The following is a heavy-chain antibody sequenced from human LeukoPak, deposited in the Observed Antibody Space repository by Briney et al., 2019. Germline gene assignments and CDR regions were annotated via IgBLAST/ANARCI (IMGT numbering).Heavy chain of an antibody. J-gene: IGHJ6*02. D-gene: IGHD2-21*02. CDR1: GFTFSSYA. CDR2: ISGSGGST. Sequence: GGSLRLSCAASGFTFSSYAMSWVRQAPGKGLEWVSAISGSGGSTYYADSVKGRFTISRDNAKNSLYLQMNSLRAEDTAVYYCARGVFAYCGGDCYPLYYGMDVWGQGTTVTVSS. V-gene: IGHV3-23*01. CDR3: ARGVFAYCGGDCYPLYYGMDV.